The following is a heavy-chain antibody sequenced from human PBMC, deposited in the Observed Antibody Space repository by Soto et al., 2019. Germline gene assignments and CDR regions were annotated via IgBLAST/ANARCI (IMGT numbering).Heavy chain of an antibody. CDR2: IYYRGRT. D-gene: IGHD3-22*01. V-gene: IGHV4-31*02. CDR1: GASISGGGDYY. CDR3: ARLGAYYQSLDP. J-gene: IGHJ5*02. Sequence: SETLSLTCTVSGASISGGGDYYWSWIRQHPGKGLEWIGYIYYRGRTYYNPSLQSRLTISLETSKNQFSLKLTSVTAADTAVYYCARLGAYYQSLDPWGPGTLVTVSS.